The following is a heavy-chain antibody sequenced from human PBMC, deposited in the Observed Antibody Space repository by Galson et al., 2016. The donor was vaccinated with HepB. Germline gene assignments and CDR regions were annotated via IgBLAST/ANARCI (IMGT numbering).Heavy chain of an antibody. CDR1: GFTFEDFV. V-gene: IGHV3-43D*03. Sequence: SLRLSCAASGFTFEDFVLHWVRQAPGEGLEWISLVNWDGSATFYADSVKGRFTISRDNTKNSLYLEMTSLTTDDTALYFCAKATGGDYFFQHWGQGSLVTVSS. CDR2: VNWDGSAT. CDR3: AKATGGDYFFQH. D-gene: IGHD2/OR15-2a*01. J-gene: IGHJ4*02.